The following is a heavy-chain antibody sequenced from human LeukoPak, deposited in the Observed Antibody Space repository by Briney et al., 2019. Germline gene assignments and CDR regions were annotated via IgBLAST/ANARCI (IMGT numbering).Heavy chain of an antibody. CDR3: ERDLADYGGHSVNY. D-gene: IGHD4-23*01. CDR1: GYTITSYG. J-gene: IGHJ4*02. CDR2: ISSYNGNT. Sequence: ASVKVSCKASGYTITSYGISWVRQAPGQGLEWMGWISSYNGNTNYAQKLQGRVTMTTDTSTSTAYMELRSLRSDDTAVYYCERDLADYGGHSVNYWGQGTLVTVSP. V-gene: IGHV1-18*01.